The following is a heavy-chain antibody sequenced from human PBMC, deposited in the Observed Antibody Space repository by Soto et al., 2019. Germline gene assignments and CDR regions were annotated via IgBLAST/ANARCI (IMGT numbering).Heavy chain of an antibody. CDR1: GGSISSGGYS. D-gene: IGHD1-1*01. CDR3: ARGDRYNIDY. V-gene: IGHV4-30-2*01. J-gene: IGHJ4*02. CDR2: IYHSGST. Sequence: QLQLQESGSGLVKPSQTLSLTCAVSGGSISSGGYSWSWIRQPPGKGLEWIGYIYHSGSTYYNPSLKSRVTISVDRSKNQFSLKLSSVTAAHTAVYYCARGDRYNIDYWGQGTLVTVSS.